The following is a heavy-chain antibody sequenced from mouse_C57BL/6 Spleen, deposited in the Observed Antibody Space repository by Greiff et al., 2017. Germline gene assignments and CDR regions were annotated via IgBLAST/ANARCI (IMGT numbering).Heavy chain of an antibody. CDR3: TSDNYLGYFDD. CDR2: IYPGNSDT. D-gene: IGHD5-5*01. CDR1: GYTFTSYW. J-gene: IGHJ1*03. V-gene: IGHV1-5*01. Sequence: EVLLVESGTVLARPGASVKMSCKASGYTFTSYWMHWVKQRPGQGLEWIGAIYPGNSDTSYNQKFKGKAKLTAVTSASTAYMELSSLTYEDSAVYYCTSDNYLGYFDDWGKGTTVTVSS.